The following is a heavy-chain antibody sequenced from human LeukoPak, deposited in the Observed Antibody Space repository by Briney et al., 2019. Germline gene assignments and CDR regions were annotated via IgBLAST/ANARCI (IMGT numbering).Heavy chain of an antibody. V-gene: IGHV1-69*05. J-gene: IGHJ4*02. D-gene: IGHD3-9*01. CDR2: IIPIFGTA. CDR1: GGTFSSYA. CDR3: ARAPRDYDILTGYFYYFDY. Sequence: ASVKVSCKASGGTFSSYAISWVRQAPGQGLEWMGGIIPIFGTANYAQKFQGRVTITTDESTSTAYMELSSLRSEDTAVYYCARAPRDYDILTGYFYYFDYWGQGTLVTVYS.